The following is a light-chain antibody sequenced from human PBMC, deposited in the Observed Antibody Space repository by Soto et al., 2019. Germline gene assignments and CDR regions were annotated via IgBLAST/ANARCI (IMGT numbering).Light chain of an antibody. CDR3: QQRSSWPPT. Sequence: ESVLTQSPFTLSLSPGEGSTRSCIASQSVSSNYLAWYQQKPGQAPRLLIFDASYRASGIPGRFSGSGSGTDFTLTISSLEPEDFAVYYCQQRSSWPPTFGQGTRLEIK. V-gene: IGKV3D-20*02. CDR1: QSVSSNY. J-gene: IGKJ5*01. CDR2: DAS.